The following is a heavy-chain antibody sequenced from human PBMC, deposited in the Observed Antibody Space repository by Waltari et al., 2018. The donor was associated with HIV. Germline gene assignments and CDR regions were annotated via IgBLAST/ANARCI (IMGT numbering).Heavy chain of an antibody. CDR1: GYTFTSYY. CDR3: ARDGPHIVVVTVRTTDGFDI. V-gene: IGHV1-46*01. J-gene: IGHJ3*02. CDR2: TNPTTGTT. D-gene: IGHD2-21*02. Sequence: QVQLVQSGAEVREPGASVRLSCRASGYTFTSYYINWVRQAPGKGLEWMGITNPTTGTTNYGQHFQGRVTMTRDTSTSTVYMELRSLTSEDTAVYYCARDGPHIVVVTVRTTDGFDIWGQGTMVIVSS.